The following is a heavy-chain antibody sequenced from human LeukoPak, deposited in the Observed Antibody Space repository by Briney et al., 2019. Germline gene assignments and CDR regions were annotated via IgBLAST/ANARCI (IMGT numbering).Heavy chain of an antibody. CDR2: ISHDDIHR. CDR1: GFAFSTYT. J-gene: IGHJ4*02. V-gene: IGHV3-30*14. CDR3: ARGRGYLWELPDY. D-gene: IGHD1-26*01. Sequence: GGSLRLTCAASGFAFSTYTMHWVRQAPGKGPEWVSVISHDDIHRYYADAVAGRFTISRDNSKNTLYLQMGSLRPEDMAVYYCARGRGYLWELPDYWGQGTLVTVSS.